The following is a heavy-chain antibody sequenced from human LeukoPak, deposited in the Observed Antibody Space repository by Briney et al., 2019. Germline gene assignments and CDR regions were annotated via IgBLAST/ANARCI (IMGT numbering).Heavy chain of an antibody. CDR1: GFTLDDYA. Sequence: GRSLRLSCAASGFTLDDYAMHWVRQAPGKGLEWVSGISWNSGSIGYADSVKGRFTISRDNAKNSLYLQMNSLRAEDTALYYCAKDITQRIVDSAYDYWGQGTLVTVSS. V-gene: IGHV3-9*01. CDR3: AKDITQRIVDSAYDY. D-gene: IGHD1-26*01. CDR2: ISWNSGSI. J-gene: IGHJ4*02.